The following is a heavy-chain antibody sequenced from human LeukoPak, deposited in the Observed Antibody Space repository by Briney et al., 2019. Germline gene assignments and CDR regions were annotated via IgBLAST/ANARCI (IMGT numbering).Heavy chain of an antibody. Sequence: PSETLSLTGAVSGYSISSGYYWGWIRQPPGKGLEWIGSIYHSGSTYYNPSLKSRVTISVDTSKNQFSLKLSSVTAADTAVYYCAREGDYGDPLYYFDYWGQGTLVTVSS. V-gene: IGHV4-38-2*02. J-gene: IGHJ4*02. CDR3: AREGDYGDPLYYFDY. D-gene: IGHD4-17*01. CDR1: GYSISSGYY. CDR2: IYHSGST.